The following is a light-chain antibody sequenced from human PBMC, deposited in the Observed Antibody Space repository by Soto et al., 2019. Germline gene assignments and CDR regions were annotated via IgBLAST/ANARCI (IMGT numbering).Light chain of an antibody. Sequence: DIQMTQSPSTLSASVGDRVTITCRASQSIVGWLAWYQQKPGKAPKLLIYKASSLESGVPLRFSGSGSGTEVTLTISSLQPDDFATYYCQQYNTYSRTFGQGTKVEIK. CDR1: QSIVGW. CDR3: QQYNTYSRT. CDR2: KAS. V-gene: IGKV1-5*03. J-gene: IGKJ1*01.